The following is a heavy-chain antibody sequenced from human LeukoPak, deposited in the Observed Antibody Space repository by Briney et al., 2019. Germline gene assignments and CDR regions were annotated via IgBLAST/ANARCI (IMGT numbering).Heavy chain of an antibody. Sequence: PGGSLRLSCTASRFTFSTYGMNWVRQTPGKGLEWVSAISGSGNRAYHADSVKGRFTISRDNSKNMLYLQMNSLRAEDTAVYYCASPGTRNYYYMDVWGKGTTVTVSS. D-gene: IGHD3/OR15-3a*01. V-gene: IGHV3-23*01. CDR2: ISGSGNRA. J-gene: IGHJ6*03. CDR3: ASPGTRNYYYMDV. CDR1: RFTFSTYG.